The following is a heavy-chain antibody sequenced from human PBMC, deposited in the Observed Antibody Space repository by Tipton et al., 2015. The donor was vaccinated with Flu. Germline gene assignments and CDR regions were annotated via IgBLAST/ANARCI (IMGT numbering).Heavy chain of an antibody. D-gene: IGHD3-22*01. Sequence: TLSLTCTVSGGSISSYYWSWIRQPAGKGLEWIGRIYTSGSTNYNPSLKSRVTMSVDTSKNQFSLKLGSVTAADTAVYYCARDRQITMIGRDAFDIWGQGTMVTVSS. V-gene: IGHV4-4*07. CDR3: ARDRQITMIGRDAFDI. CDR1: GGSISSYY. J-gene: IGHJ3*02. CDR2: IYTSGST.